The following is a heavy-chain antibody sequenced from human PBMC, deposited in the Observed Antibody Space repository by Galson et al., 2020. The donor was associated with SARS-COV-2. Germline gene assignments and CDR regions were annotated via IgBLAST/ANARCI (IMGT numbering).Heavy chain of an antibody. CDR2: VHPIGTT. CDR3: ARQSVNMKVFVTVPGWYFDL. D-gene: IGHD3-22*01. V-gene: IGHV4-38-2*02. CDR1: GYSVSTTNY. Sequence: SETLSLTCTVYGYSVSTTNYWGWVRQPPGRGLEWIGSVHPIGTTYYNPSLTSPRTLPVDTAKNQFSLRLDSVTAADTALYYCARQSVNMKVFVTVPGWYFDLWGRGTLVTVSS. J-gene: IGHJ2*01.